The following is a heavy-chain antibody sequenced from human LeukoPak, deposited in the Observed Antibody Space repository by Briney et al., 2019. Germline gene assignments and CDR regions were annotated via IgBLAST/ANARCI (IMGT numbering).Heavy chain of an antibody. J-gene: IGHJ4*02. Sequence: PSETLSLTCTVSGYSISSGYYWGWIRQPPGKGLEWIGSIYHSGSTYYNPSLKSRVTISVDTSKNQFSLKLSSVTAADTAVYYCARHVSGIYGSRGDFDYWGQGTLVTVSS. CDR2: IYHSGST. CDR3: ARHVSGIYGSRGDFDY. V-gene: IGHV4-38-2*02. D-gene: IGHD3-10*01. CDR1: GYSISSGYY.